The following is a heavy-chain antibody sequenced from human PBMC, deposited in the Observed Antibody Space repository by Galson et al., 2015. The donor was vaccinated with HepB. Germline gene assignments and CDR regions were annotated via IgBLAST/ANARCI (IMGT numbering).Heavy chain of an antibody. D-gene: IGHD3-22*01. CDR2: IWYDGSNK. V-gene: IGHV3-33*01. CDR3: ARARYYYDSSGYPTYYFDY. CDR1: GFTFSSYG. Sequence: SLRLSCAASGFTFSSYGVHWVRQAPGKGLEWVAVIWYDGSNKYYADSVKGRFTISRDNSKNTLYLQMNSLRAEDTAVYYCARARYYYDSSGYPTYYFDYWGQGTLVTVSS. J-gene: IGHJ4*02.